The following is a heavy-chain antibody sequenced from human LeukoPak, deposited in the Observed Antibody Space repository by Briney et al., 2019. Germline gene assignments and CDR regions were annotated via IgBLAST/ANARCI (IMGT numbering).Heavy chain of an antibody. CDR1: GGSISSGSYS. CDR3: ARLTLYSGYGFDS. CDR2: IHYSATT. D-gene: IGHD5-12*01. J-gene: IGHJ4*02. Sequence: SETLSLTCSVSGGSISSGSYSWGWIRQPPGKGLEWIGIIHYSATTYYNPSLKSRVNISVDTSKNQFSLKLCSVTSADTAVYYCARLTLYSGYGFDSWGQGTLVTVSS. V-gene: IGHV4-39*01.